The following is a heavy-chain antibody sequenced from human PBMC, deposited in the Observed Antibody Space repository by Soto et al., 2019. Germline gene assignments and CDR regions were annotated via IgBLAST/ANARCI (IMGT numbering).Heavy chain of an antibody. CDR3: ARRDYYYDSSGYYTGIWFDP. D-gene: IGHD3-22*01. Sequence: QVQLVQSGAEVKKPGASVKVSCKASGYTFTSYGISWVRQAPGQGLEWMGWISAYNGNTNYAQKLQGRVTMTTDTSTSTAYMELRSLGSDDTAVYYCARRDYYYDSSGYYTGIWFDPWGQGTLVTVSS. CDR2: ISAYNGNT. J-gene: IGHJ5*02. CDR1: GYTFTSYG. V-gene: IGHV1-18*01.